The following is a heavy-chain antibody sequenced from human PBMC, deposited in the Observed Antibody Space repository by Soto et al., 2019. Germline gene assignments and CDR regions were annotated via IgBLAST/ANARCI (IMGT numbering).Heavy chain of an antibody. V-gene: IGHV2-5*02. CDR2: IYWDDDK. J-gene: IGHJ4*02. Sequence: QITLKESGPTLVKPTQTLTLTCTFSGFSLSTSGVGVGWIRQPPGKALEWLALIYWDDDKRYSPSLKSRLTITKDTSENQVVLTMTNMDPVDTTTYYCEHYRIAAAGTFFFDYWVQGTLVTVSS. CDR1: GFSLSTSGVG. CDR3: EHYRIAAAGTFFFDY. D-gene: IGHD6-13*01.